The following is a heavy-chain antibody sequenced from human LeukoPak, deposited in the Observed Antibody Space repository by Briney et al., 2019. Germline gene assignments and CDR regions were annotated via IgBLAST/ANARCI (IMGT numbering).Heavy chain of an antibody. CDR2: ISGSGGST. Sequence: GGSLRLSCAASGFTFSSYAMNWVRQAPGKGLEWVSSISGSGGSTYYADSVKGRFSISRDNSKNTLYLQMNSLRAEDTAIYYCAKDPYSSSSRYYYYGMDVWGQGTTVTVSS. CDR1: GFTFSSYA. J-gene: IGHJ6*02. V-gene: IGHV3-23*01. D-gene: IGHD6-6*01. CDR3: AKDPYSSSSRYYYYGMDV.